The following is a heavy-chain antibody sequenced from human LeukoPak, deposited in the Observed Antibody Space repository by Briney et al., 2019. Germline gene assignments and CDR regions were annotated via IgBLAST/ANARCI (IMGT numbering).Heavy chain of an antibody. J-gene: IGHJ3*02. V-gene: IGHV1-69*13. CDR1: GGTFSSYA. CDR2: IILIFGTA. D-gene: IGHD3-3*01. CDR3: ARGGTYYDFWSGYYLKLDAFDI. Sequence: SVKVSCKASGGTFSSYAISWVRQAPGQGLEWMGGIILIFGTANYAQKFQGRVTITADESTSTAYMELSSLRSEDTAVYYCARGGTYYDFWSGYYLKLDAFDIWGQGTMVTVSS.